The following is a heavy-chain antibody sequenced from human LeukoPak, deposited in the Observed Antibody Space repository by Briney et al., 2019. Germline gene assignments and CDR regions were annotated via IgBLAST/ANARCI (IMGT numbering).Heavy chain of an antibody. Sequence: SESLSLTCTVSGGSISSGSYYWSWIRQPAGKGLEWIGRIYTSGSTNYNPSLKSRVTISVDTSKNQFSLKLSSVTAADTAVYYCARGIYGSGSYSYEHWGQGTLVTVSS. CDR1: GGSISSGSYY. CDR3: ARGIYGSGSYSYEH. J-gene: IGHJ1*01. D-gene: IGHD3-10*01. CDR2: IYTSGST. V-gene: IGHV4-61*02.